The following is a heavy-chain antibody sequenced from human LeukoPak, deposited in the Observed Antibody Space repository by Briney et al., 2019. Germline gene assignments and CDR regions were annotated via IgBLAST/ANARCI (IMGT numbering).Heavy chain of an antibody. V-gene: IGHV3-30*04. J-gene: IGHJ4*02. D-gene: IGHD2-15*01. CDR2: ISYDGSNK. CDR3: ARLQPDDPGSVIFDY. Sequence: GGSLRLSCAASGFTFSSYAMHWVRQAPGKGLEWVAVISYDGSNKYYADSVKGRFTISRDNSKNTLYLQMNSLRAEDTAVYYCARLQPDDPGSVIFDYWGQGTLVTVSS. CDR1: GFTFSSYA.